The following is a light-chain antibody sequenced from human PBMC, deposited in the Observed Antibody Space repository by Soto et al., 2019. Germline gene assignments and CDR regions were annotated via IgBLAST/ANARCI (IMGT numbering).Light chain of an antibody. V-gene: IGKV2-28*01. CDR2: LGS. CDR1: QSLLHSNGYNY. CDR3: MQALQTLSIT. Sequence: DIVMTQSPLSLPVTPGEPASISCRSSQSLLHSNGYNYLDWYLQKPGQSPQLLIYLGSNRASGVPDRFSGSGSCTDFTLKISRVEAEDVGVYYCMQALQTLSITFGQGTRLEIK. J-gene: IGKJ5*01.